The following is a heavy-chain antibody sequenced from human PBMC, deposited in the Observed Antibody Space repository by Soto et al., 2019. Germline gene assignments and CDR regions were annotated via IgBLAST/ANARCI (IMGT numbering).Heavy chain of an antibody. CDR2: IHWNDDK. Sequence: GPTLVNPTQTLTLTCSFPGFSLSVYGVRVIWFRQPPGETLEWLALIHWNDDKRYSPYLKSRLTITKDTSKNQVVLTLTNLDPLDTGTYFCAHTKDSSGFLTSWGQGILVTVSS. CDR1: GFSLSVYGVR. D-gene: IGHD3-22*01. J-gene: IGHJ5*02. CDR3: AHTKDSSGFLTS. V-gene: IGHV2-5*01.